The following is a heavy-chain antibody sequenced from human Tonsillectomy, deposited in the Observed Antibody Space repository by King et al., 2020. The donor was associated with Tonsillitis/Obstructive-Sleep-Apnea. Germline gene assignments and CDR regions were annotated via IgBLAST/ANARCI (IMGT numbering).Heavy chain of an antibody. D-gene: IGHD2-15*01. Sequence: VQLVESGGGLVKPGGSLRLSCAASGFTFSSYSMNWVRQAPGKGLEWVSSISSSSSYIYYADSVKGRFTISRDNAKNSLYLQMNSLRAEDTAVYYCARDQGYVSGGSCYPYYFDYWGQGTLVTVSS. J-gene: IGHJ4*02. CDR3: ARDQGYVSGGSCYPYYFDY. CDR2: ISSSSSYI. CDR1: GFTFSSYS. V-gene: IGHV3-21*01.